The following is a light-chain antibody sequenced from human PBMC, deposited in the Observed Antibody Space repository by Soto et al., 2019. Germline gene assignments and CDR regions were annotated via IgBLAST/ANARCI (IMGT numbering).Light chain of an antibody. CDR1: SSDVGGYNY. CDR3: STYTSSSTLYV. CDR2: DVS. J-gene: IGLJ1*01. V-gene: IGLV2-14*01. Sequence: QSALTQPASVSGSPGQSITISCTGTSSDVGGYNYVSWYQQHPGKAPKLMIYDVSNRPSGVSNRFSGCKSGNTASLTISGSQAEDEAVYYCSTYTSSSTLYVFGTGTKLTVL.